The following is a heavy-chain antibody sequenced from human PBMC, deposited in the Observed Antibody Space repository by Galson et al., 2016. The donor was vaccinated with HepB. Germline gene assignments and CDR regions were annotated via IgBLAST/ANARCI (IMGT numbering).Heavy chain of an antibody. D-gene: IGHD3-10*01. CDR3: ARVTGLRFGEFPPGAD. V-gene: IGHV1-3*04. J-gene: IGHJ4*01. CDR1: GYNFTYYA. Sequence: SVKVSCKASGYNFTYYALHWMRQAPGQRLEWLGWINTAKGNTKYSQVFQSRVTFTSDTSASTAYMELSSLRSEDTAVYYCARVTGLRFGEFPPGADWGQGSLVTVSA. CDR2: INTAKGNT.